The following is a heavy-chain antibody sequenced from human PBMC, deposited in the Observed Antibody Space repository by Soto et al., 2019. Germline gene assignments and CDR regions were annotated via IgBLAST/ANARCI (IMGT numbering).Heavy chain of an antibody. CDR1: GFTFSSYT. CDR3: ARDEYSNYNFDF. D-gene: IGHD4-4*01. CDR2: ISSSSYYI. V-gene: IGHV3-21*01. J-gene: IGHJ4*02. Sequence: GGSLRLSCAASGFTFSSYTMNWVRQAPGKGLEWVSSISSSSYYIYYAASLKGRFTISRGNAKSSLYLQMNSLRAEDTAVYYCARDEYSNYNFDFWGRGTLVTVSS.